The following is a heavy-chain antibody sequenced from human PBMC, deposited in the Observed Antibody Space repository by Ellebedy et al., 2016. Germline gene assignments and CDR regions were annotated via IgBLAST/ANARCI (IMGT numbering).Heavy chain of an antibody. CDR1: GGSISRGDYY. J-gene: IGHJ6*03. Sequence: SETLSLTXTVSGGSISRGDYYWRWIRQPPGKGLEWIGYIYYSGSTYYNPSLKSRVTISVDTSKNQFSLKLSSVTAADTAVYYCARDFTMDVWGKGTTVTVSS. CDR2: IYYSGST. V-gene: IGHV4-30-4*02. CDR3: ARDFTMDV.